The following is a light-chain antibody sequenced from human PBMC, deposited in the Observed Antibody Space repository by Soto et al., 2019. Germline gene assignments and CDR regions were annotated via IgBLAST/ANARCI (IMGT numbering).Light chain of an antibody. CDR3: QQYYSSPLT. Sequence: DIVMTQSPDSLAVSLGERATINCKSSQSVLSSSNNKNYLAWYQQKPRQPPKLLINWASTRASGVPDRFSGSGSGTDFTLTSSSLQAEDVAVYYCQQYYSSPLTFGQGNKVEIK. V-gene: IGKV4-1*01. CDR2: WAS. J-gene: IGKJ1*01. CDR1: QSVLSSSNNKNY.